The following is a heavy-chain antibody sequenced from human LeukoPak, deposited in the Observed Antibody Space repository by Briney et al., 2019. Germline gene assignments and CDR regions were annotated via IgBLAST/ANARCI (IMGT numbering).Heavy chain of an antibody. J-gene: IGHJ4*02. CDR1: GGTFSSYA. Sequence: GASVKVSCKASGGTFSSYAISWVRQAPGQGLEWMGGIIPIFGTANYAQKFQGRVTITADESTSTAYMELSSLRSEDTAVYYCASPLVGRGVNPYYFDYWGQGTLVTVSS. CDR2: IIPIFGTA. V-gene: IGHV1-69*13. D-gene: IGHD3-10*01. CDR3: ASPLVGRGVNPYYFDY.